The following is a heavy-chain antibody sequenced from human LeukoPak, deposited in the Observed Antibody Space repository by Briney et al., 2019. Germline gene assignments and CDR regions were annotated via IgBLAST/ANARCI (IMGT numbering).Heavy chain of an antibody. CDR1: GGSFSNDY. J-gene: IGHJ6*03. Sequence: SETLSLTCAVSGGSFSNDYWSWIRQPPGKGLEWIGEINDSGRINYNPSLMSRVTVSVDTSKNQFSLRLTSVTATDTAVYYCARRWNYGRNYYIDVWGNGATVSVSS. CDR2: INDSGRI. CDR3: ARRWNYGRNYYIDV. D-gene: IGHD1-7*01. V-gene: IGHV4-34*01.